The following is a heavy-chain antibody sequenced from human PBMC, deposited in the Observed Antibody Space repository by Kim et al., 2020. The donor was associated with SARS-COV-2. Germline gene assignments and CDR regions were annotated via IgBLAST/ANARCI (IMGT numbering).Heavy chain of an antibody. CDR3: ARGIAAAPGA. Sequence: STNYNPSLQSRVTISVDTSKNQFSLKLSSVTAADTAVYYCARGIAAAPGAWGQGTLVTVSS. J-gene: IGHJ5*02. D-gene: IGHD6-13*01. CDR2: ST. V-gene: IGHV4-34*01.